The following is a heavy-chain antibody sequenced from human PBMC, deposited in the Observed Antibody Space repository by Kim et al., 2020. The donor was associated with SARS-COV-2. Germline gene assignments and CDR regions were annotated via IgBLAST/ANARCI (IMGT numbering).Heavy chain of an antibody. D-gene: IGHD2-8*02. V-gene: IGHV1-3*01. Sequence: NTRVSQQFQGRVTFTRDTSANTASMELSSLGSEDTAVYYCARDLFHTGFDYWGQGTLVAVSS. J-gene: IGHJ4*02. CDR2: NT. CDR3: ARDLFHTGFDY.